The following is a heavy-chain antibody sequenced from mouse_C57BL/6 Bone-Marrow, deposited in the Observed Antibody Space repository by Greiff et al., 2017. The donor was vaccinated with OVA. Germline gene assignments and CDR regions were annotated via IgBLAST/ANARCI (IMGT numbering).Heavy chain of an antibody. V-gene: IGHV5-16*01. CDR3: ARDADGYYEYFDV. CDR2: INYDGSST. J-gene: IGHJ1*03. Sequence: EVQVVESEGGLVQPGRSLKLSCTASGFTFSDYYMAWVRQVPEKGLEWVANINYDGSSTYYLDSLKSRFIISRDNAKNILYLQMSSLKSEDTATYYCARDADGYYEYFDVWGTGTTVTVSS. CDR1: GFTFSDYY. D-gene: IGHD2-3*01.